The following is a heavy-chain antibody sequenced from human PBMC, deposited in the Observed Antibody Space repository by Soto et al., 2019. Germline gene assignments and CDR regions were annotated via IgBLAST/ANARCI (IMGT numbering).Heavy chain of an antibody. CDR3: AMLGGWSGGSSGMDV. J-gene: IGHJ6*02. CDR1: GLIFSDYH. CDR2: IRRKANSYTT. Sequence: EVPLVESGGGLVQPGGSLRLSCAASGLIFSDYHMDWVRQAPGKGLEWVGRIRRKANSYTTEYAASVKGRFTISRDDSKNSLYLQMNSLKSEDTAVYYCAMLGGWSGGSSGMDVWGQGITVTVSS. D-gene: IGHD6-19*01. V-gene: IGHV3-72*01.